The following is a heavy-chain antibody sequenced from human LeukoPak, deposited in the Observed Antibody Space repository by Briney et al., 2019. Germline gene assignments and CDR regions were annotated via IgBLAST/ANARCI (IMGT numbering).Heavy chain of an antibody. D-gene: IGHD3-22*01. J-gene: IGHJ4*02. Sequence: GGSLRLSCAASGFTFSSYAMSWVRQAPGKGLEWVSTISGSGGSTYYADSVKGRFTISRDNSKSTLYLHMNSLRAEDTAAYYCAKTHYYDSSGYYPVYSDYWGQGTLVTVSS. CDR2: ISGSGGST. V-gene: IGHV3-23*01. CDR1: GFTFSSYA. CDR3: AKTHYYDSSGYYPVYSDY.